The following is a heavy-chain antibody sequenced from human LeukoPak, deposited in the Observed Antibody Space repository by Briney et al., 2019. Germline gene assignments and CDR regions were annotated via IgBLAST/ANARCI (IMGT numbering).Heavy chain of an antibody. CDR1: GFTFTNYA. Sequence: GGSLRLSCAASGFTFTNYAMHWVRQAPGKGLEWVAVISYDETNKYYEDSVKGRFTISRDSSKYTLYLQMGSLRDEDTAVYYCAKNNDYGGSYWYFDLWGRGTLVTVSS. CDR3: AKNNDYGGSYWYFDL. CDR2: ISYDETNK. D-gene: IGHD4-23*01. J-gene: IGHJ2*01. V-gene: IGHV3-30-3*01.